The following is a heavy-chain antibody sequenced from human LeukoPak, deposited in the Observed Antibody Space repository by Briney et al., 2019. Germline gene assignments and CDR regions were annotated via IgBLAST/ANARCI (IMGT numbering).Heavy chain of an antibody. J-gene: IGHJ6*03. D-gene: IGHD2-21*01. CDR1: GFTFRSFA. CDR2: IIGSGRTT. V-gene: IGHV3-23*01. CDR3: AKKEGDTYFSWYMDV. Sequence: GGSLRLSCAASGFTFRSFAMSWVRQAPGKGLEWVSGIIGSGRTTFYADSVKGRFTISRDNSKNTLYLQMNSLRAEDTAIYYCAKKEGDTYFSWYMDVWGKGATVTVSS.